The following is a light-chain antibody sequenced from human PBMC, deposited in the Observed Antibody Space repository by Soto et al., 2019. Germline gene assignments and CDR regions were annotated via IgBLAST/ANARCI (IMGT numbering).Light chain of an antibody. J-gene: IGLJ3*02. CDR2: EDN. Sequence: LTQPHSVSESPGKTVIISCTRSSGSIASNYVQWYQQRPGSSPPTVIYEDNQRPSGVPDRFSGSIDSSSNSASLTIAGLEKEDEADYFCQSYDATNQVFGGGTKLTVL. V-gene: IGLV6-57*01. CDR1: SGSIASNY. CDR3: QSYDATNQV.